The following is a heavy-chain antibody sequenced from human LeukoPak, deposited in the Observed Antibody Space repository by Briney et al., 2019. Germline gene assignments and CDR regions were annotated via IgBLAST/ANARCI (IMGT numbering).Heavy chain of an antibody. Sequence: SQTLSLTCTVSGGSISSGSYYWSWIRQPAGKGLEWIGRIYTSGSTNYNPSLKSRVTISVDTSKNQFSLKLSSVTAADTAVYYCARHGEYSYGPDYWGQGTLVTVSS. CDR3: ARHGEYSYGPDY. CDR2: IYTSGST. J-gene: IGHJ4*02. CDR1: GGSISSGSYY. V-gene: IGHV4-61*02. D-gene: IGHD5-18*01.